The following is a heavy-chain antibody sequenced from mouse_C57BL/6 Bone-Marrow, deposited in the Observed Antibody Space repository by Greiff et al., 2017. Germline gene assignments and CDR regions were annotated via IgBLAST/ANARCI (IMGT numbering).Heavy chain of an antibody. CDR1: GYSITSGYY. V-gene: IGHV3-6*01. Sequence: EVKLEESGPGLVKPSQSLSLTCSVTGYSITSGYYWNWIRQFPGNKLEWMGYISYDGSNNYNPSLKNRISITRDTSKNQFFLKLNSVTTEDTATYYCARERYYSSYAMDYWGQGTSVTVSS. CDR3: ARERYYSSYAMDY. CDR2: ISYDGSN. D-gene: IGHD1-1*01. J-gene: IGHJ4*01.